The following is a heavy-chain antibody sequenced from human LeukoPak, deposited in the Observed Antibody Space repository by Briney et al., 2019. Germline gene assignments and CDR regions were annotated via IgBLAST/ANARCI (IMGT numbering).Heavy chain of an antibody. CDR2: ISGSGGST. D-gene: IGHD3-10*01. Sequence: GGSLRLSCAASGFTFSSYAMSWVRQAPGKGLEWVSAISGSGGSTYYADSVKGRFTISRDDSKNTLYLQMNSLRAEDTAVYYCAIYGSGSYYYYYYGMDVWGQGTTVTVSS. CDR3: AIYGSGSYYYYYYGMDV. V-gene: IGHV3-23*01. J-gene: IGHJ6*02. CDR1: GFTFSSYA.